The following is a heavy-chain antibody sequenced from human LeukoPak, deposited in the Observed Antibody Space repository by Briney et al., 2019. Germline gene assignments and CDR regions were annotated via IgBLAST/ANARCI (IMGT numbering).Heavy chain of an antibody. V-gene: IGHV3-30*03. CDR3: ARGPPRYYDFWSGYKLGYVVY. CDR2: ISYDGSNK. J-gene: IGHJ4*02. CDR1: GFTFSSYG. D-gene: IGHD3-3*01. Sequence: PGRSLRLSCAASGFTFSSYGMHWVRQAPGKGLEWVAVISYDGSNKYYADSVKGRFTISRDNSKNTLYLQMNSLRAEDTAVYYCARGPPRYYDFWSGYKLGYVVYWGQGTLVTVSS.